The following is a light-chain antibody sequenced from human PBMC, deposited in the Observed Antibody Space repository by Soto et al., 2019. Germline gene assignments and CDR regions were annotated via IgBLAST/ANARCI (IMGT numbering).Light chain of an antibody. CDR2: FXS. Sequence: DIQMTQAPSSMAASVGDRVNVAXRASQSISGYLNWYQQEPGXAPKXXXSFXSKLKDGGPSRLSGSGSGTDFTLTISNLQPEYFANYYCQQSYDTPWIFGQGTKVDIK. V-gene: IGKV1-39*01. CDR3: QQSYDTPWI. J-gene: IGKJ1*01. CDR1: QSISGY.